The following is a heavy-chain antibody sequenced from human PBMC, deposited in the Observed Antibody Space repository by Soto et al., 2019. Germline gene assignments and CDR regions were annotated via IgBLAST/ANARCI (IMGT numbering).Heavy chain of an antibody. V-gene: IGHV1-69*08. J-gene: IGHJ6*03. CDR2: IIPILGIA. CDR3: ARDQSWTAYYDYYMDV. Sequence: QVQLVQSGAEVKKPGSSVKVSCKASGGTFSSYTISWVRQAPGQGLEWMGRIIPILGIANYAQKFQGRVTITADKSTSTAYMELSSLRSEDTAVYYCARDQSWTAYYDYYMDVWGKGTTVTVAS. CDR1: GGTFSSYT. D-gene: IGHD3-10*01.